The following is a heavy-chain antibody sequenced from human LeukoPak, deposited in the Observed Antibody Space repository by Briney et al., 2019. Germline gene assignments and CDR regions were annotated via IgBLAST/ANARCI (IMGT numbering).Heavy chain of an antibody. CDR1: GGIFSRYA. CDR2: IIPIFGTA. Sequence: SVKVSCKASGGIFSRYAISWVGQAPGQGLEWMGGIIPIFGTANYAQKFQGRVTITADESTSTAYMELSSLRSEDTAVYFCARDRVVGLGLDNAFDIWGQGTVVTVSS. J-gene: IGHJ3*02. V-gene: IGHV1-69*13. CDR3: ARDRVVGLGLDNAFDI. D-gene: IGHD2-15*01.